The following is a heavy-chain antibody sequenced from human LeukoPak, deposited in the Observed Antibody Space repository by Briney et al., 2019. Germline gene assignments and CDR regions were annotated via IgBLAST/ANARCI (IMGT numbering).Heavy chain of an antibody. J-gene: IGHJ4*02. CDR3: VKDRCDRTTCPEV. V-gene: IGHV3-23*01. D-gene: IGHD2-2*01. CDR2: ISGSGGTT. Sequence: GGSLRLSCEVSGFTFSSYAMSWVRQAPGKGLEWVSAISGSGGTTYYADSVKGRFTISRDNSKNTLHLQMSSLRAEDTALYYCVKDRCDRTTCPEVWGQGTLVTVSS. CDR1: GFTFSSYA.